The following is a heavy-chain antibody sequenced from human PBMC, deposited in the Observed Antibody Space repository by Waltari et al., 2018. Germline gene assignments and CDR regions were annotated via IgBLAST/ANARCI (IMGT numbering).Heavy chain of an antibody. D-gene: IGHD3-10*01. CDR1: GASISISTHY. V-gene: IGHV4-39*02. Sequence: RLQESGQGRMKPSETLSLICTVSGASISISTHYWGWIRQTPGMGPEWIGSVHYTGKTYNNPSLESRVSLSVDTSKNLFSLELTSVTAADTATYFCARSFGGSGSYKFDTWGRGILVSVSS. J-gene: IGHJ4*02. CDR2: VHYTGKT. CDR3: ARSFGGSGSYKFDT.